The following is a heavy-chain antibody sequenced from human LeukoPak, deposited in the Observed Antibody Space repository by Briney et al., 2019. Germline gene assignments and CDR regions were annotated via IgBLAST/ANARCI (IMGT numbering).Heavy chain of an antibody. CDR3: ARSSELELRENWFDP. V-gene: IGHV3-23*01. CDR1: GFTFSSYA. J-gene: IGHJ5*02. D-gene: IGHD1-7*01. Sequence: GGSLRLSCAASGFTFSSYAMSWVRQAPGKGLEWVSAISGSGGSTYYADSVKGRFTISRDNAKNSLYLQMNSLRAEDTAVYYCARSSELELRENWFDPWGQGTLVTVSS. CDR2: ISGSGGST.